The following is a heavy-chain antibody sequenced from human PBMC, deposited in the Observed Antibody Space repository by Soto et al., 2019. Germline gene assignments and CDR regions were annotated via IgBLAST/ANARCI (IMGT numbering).Heavy chain of an antibody. Sequence: QVQLVQSGAEVKKPGSSVKVSCKASGGPFSSYAISWVRQAPGQGLEWMGGILPIFGTANYAQKFQGRVTITADESTSTAYMGLSGLRAEDTAVYYCARESRYCSGGSCYFLPGIDYWGQGTLVTVSS. CDR3: ARESRYCSGGSCYFLPGIDY. D-gene: IGHD2-15*01. CDR1: GGPFSSYA. J-gene: IGHJ4*02. V-gene: IGHV1-69*12. CDR2: ILPIFGTA.